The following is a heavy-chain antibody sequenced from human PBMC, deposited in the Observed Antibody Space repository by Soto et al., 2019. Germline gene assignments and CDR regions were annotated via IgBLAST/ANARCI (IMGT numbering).Heavy chain of an antibody. CDR2: LSYDGSNK. Sequence: GSLRLSCAASGFTFSSFVMHWVRQAPGKGLEWVAALSYDGSNKNYADSVKGRFTISREKAKNSLYLQMNSLSAGDTAVYYCARELHGGSYGMDVWGQGTTVTVSS. CDR1: GFTFSSFV. CDR3: ARELHGGSYGMDV. J-gene: IGHJ6*02. V-gene: IGHV3-30*14.